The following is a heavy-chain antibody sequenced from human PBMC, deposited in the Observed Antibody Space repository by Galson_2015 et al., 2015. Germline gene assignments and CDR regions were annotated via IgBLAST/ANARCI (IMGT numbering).Heavy chain of an antibody. D-gene: IGHD3-10*01. V-gene: IGHV4-31*02. CDR1: Y. CDR3: ARVFRGSGSYSRYYHGMDV. J-gene: IGHJ6*02. CDR2: IYYSGST. Sequence: YWIGWVRQMPGKGLEWIGYIYYSGSTYYKPSLKSRVSISVDTSKNQFSLKLSSVTAADTAVYYCARVFRGSGSYSRYYHGMDVWGQGTTVTVSS.